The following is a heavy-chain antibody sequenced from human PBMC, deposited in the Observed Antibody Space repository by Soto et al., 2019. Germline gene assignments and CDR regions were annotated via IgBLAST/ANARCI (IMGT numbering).Heavy chain of an antibody. CDR1: GDTFTSYD. Sequence: ASVKVCCKASGDTFTSYDINWVRQATGQGLEWMGWMNPNSGNTGYAQKFQGRVTMTRNTSINTAYMALSSLRSEDTAVYYCARERSGGARFDPWGQGTLVTVSS. CDR3: ARERSGGARFDP. J-gene: IGHJ5*02. D-gene: IGHD3-16*01. V-gene: IGHV1-8*01. CDR2: MNPNSGNT.